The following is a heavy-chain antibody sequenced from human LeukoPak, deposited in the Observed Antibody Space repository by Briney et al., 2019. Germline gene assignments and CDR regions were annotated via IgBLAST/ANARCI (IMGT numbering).Heavy chain of an antibody. D-gene: IGHD6-13*01. CDR1: GYTFTSYA. CDR3: ARDVGITVADSFDP. J-gene: IGHJ5*02. CDR2: INAGNGNT. V-gene: IGHV1-3*01. Sequence: ASVKVSCKASGYTFTSYAMHWVRQAPGQRLEWMGWINAGNGNTKYSQEFQGRVTITRDTSASTAYMELRGLRSDDTAMYYCARDVGITVADSFDPWGQGTLVTVSS.